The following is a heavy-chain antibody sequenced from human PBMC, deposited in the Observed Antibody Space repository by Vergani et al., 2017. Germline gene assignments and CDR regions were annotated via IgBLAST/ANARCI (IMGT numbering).Heavy chain of an antibody. J-gene: IGHJ2*01. CDR1: GFTFSSYS. CDR3: ASSITMMPFDL. V-gene: IGHV3-48*01. D-gene: IGHD3-22*01. CDR2: ISSSSSTI. Sequence: EVQLVESGGGLAHPGGSLRLSCAASGFTFSSYSMNWVRQAPGKGLEWISYISSSSSTIYYADSVKGRFTISRDNAKNSLYLQINSLRAEDTTVYYCASSITMMPFDLWGRGTLVTVSS.